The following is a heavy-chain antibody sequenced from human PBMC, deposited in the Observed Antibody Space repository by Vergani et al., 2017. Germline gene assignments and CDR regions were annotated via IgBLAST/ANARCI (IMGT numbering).Heavy chain of an antibody. D-gene: IGHD2-2*01. CDR2: IYSGGST. Sequence: EVQLVESGGGLVQPGGSLRLSCAASGFTVSSNYMSWVRQAPGKGLEWVSVIYSGGSTYYADSVKGRFTISRHNSKNTLYLQMNSLRAEDTAVYYCARFVGYCSSTSXYDYWGQGTLVTVSS. CDR1: GFTVSSNY. CDR3: ARFVGYCSSTSXYDY. J-gene: IGHJ4*02. V-gene: IGHV3-53*04.